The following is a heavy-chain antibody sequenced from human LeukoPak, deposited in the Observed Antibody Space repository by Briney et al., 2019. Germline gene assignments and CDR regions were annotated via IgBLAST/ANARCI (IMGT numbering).Heavy chain of an antibody. D-gene: IGHD2-21*02. J-gene: IGHJ4*02. CDR3: AKNGGDSYGTGHFDY. CDR1: GFTISSYA. V-gene: IGHV3-23*01. Sequence: GGSLRLSCAASGFTISSYAMTWVRQAPGKGLEWVSTIGGRGENTYYADSVRGRFTISRDNSKSTLYLQMNSLRAEDTAIYYCAKNGGDSYGTGHFDYWGQGTLVAVSS. CDR2: IGGRGENT.